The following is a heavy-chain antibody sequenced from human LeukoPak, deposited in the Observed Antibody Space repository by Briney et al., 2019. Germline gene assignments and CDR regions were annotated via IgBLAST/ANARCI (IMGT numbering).Heavy chain of an antibody. V-gene: IGHV3-30*02. D-gene: IGHD3-22*01. CDR3: AKDGNYYDSSGYGDY. CDR2: IRYDGSNK. CDR1: GFTFSSYG. J-gene: IGHJ4*02. Sequence: GGSLRLSCAASGFTFSSYGMHWVRQAPGKGLEWVAFIRYDGSNKYYADSVKGRFTISRDNSKNTLYLQMNSLGAEDTAVYYCAKDGNYYDSSGYGDYWGQGTLVTVSS.